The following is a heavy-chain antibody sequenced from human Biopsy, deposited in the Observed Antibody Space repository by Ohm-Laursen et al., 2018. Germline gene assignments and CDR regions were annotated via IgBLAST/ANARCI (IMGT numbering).Heavy chain of an antibody. CDR1: GFTFSDYA. Sequence: SLRLSCAASGFTFSDYALHWVRQAPGKGPEWVAVSSYDGSNTYHADSVKGRFTISRDNAKNSLYLQMNSLRAEDTAVYFCASLGLVWFGELLSVPFGLDVWGQGTTVTVSS. CDR2: SSYDGSNT. D-gene: IGHD3-10*01. CDR3: ASLGLVWFGELLSVPFGLDV. J-gene: IGHJ6*02. V-gene: IGHV3-30*03.